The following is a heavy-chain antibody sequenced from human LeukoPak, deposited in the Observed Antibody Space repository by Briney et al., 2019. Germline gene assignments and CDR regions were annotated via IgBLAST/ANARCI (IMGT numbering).Heavy chain of an antibody. Sequence: SETLSLTCTVSGVSISSYSWSWIRQPPGKGLEWIGSIYHSGSTYYNPSLKSRVTISVDTSKNQFSLKLSSVTAADTAVYYCARGITMIVVVIKSDAFDIWGQGTMVTVSS. CDR3: ARGITMIVVVIKSDAFDI. CDR2: IYHSGST. D-gene: IGHD3-22*01. V-gene: IGHV4-38-2*02. J-gene: IGHJ3*02. CDR1: GVSISSYS.